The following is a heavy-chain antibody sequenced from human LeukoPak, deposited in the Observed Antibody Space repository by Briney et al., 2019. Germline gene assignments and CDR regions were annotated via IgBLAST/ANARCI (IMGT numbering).Heavy chain of an antibody. Sequence: SETLSLTCTVSGGSISSYYWSWIRQPAGKGLEWIGYIYYSGSTNYNPSLKSRVTISVDTSKNQFSLKLTSVTAADTAVYYCARGASSGLNLDYWGQGTLVTVSS. J-gene: IGHJ4*02. CDR2: IYYSGST. CDR1: GGSISSYY. V-gene: IGHV4-59*01. CDR3: ARGASSGLNLDY. D-gene: IGHD3-22*01.